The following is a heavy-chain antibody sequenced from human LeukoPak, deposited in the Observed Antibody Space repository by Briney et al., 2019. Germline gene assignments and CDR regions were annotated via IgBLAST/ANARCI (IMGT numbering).Heavy chain of an antibody. J-gene: IGHJ4*02. CDR3: ARDPWDDVSGFSGDY. CDR2: ISSTSNSI. D-gene: IGHD3-22*01. V-gene: IGHV3-48*02. CDR1: GFTFNTYS. Sequence: GGSLRLSCVASGFTFNTYSMNWVRPAPGKGLEWPPYISSTSNSIYYADSVKGRFAISRDNAKNSLYLQMNSLRDEDTAVYYCARDPWDDVSGFSGDYWGRGTLVTVSS.